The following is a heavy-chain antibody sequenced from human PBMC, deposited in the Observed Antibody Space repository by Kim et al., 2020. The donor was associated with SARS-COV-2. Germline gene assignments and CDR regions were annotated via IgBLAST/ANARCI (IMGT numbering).Heavy chain of an antibody. J-gene: IGHJ6*01. CDR3: ARTRRDYYGSGSYG. CDR1: GFTVSSNY. Sequence: GGSLRLSCAASGFTVSSNYMSWVRQAPGKGLECVSVIYIGGSTYHADSVKGRFSISRDISKNTLYLQMNNLRAEDTAVYYCARTRRDYYGSGSYGGG. V-gene: IGHV3-66*01. D-gene: IGHD3-10*01. CDR2: IYIGGST.